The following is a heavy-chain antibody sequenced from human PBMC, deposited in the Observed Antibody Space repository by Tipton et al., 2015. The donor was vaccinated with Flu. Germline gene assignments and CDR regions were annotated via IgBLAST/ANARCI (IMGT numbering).Heavy chain of an antibody. CDR3: AREGVGNAFDI. D-gene: IGHD1-26*01. Sequence: TLSLTCTVSGYSVTGGYYWGWIRQPPGKGLEYIGYMFHSGSTYYNPSLRSRVTISVDTSKNQFSLKLSSVTAADTAGYYCAREGVGNAFDIWGQGTMVTVSS. CDR1: GYSVTGGYY. CDR2: MFHSGST. V-gene: IGHV4-38-2*02. J-gene: IGHJ3*02.